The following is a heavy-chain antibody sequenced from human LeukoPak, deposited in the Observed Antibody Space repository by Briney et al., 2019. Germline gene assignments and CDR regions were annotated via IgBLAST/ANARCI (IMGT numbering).Heavy chain of an antibody. CDR1: GFTFSDYS. V-gene: IGHV3-48*01. J-gene: IGHJ4*02. CDR3: ARETRRGTNFDY. CDR2: ISSSSSTI. Sequence: GRSLRLSCAASGFTFSDYSMNWVRQAQGKGLEWVSFISSSSSTIYYADSVKGRFTISRDNAQNSVYLQMNSPRAEDTAVYYCARETRRGTNFDYWGQGTQVTVSS.